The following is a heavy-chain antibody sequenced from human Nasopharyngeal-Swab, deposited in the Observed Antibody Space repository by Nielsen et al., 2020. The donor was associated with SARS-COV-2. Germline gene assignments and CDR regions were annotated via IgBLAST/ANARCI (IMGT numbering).Heavy chain of an antibody. J-gene: IGHJ4*02. D-gene: IGHD3-22*01. CDR2: INHSGST. CDR3: ARAPTRHYYDSSGYSS. V-gene: IGHV4-39*07. Sequence: GSLRLSCTVSGGSVSSGSYYWSWIRQPPGKGLEWIGEINHSGSTNYNPSLKSRVTISVDTSKNQFSLKLSSVTAADTAVYYCARAPTRHYYDSSGYSSWGQGTLVTVSS. CDR1: GGSVSSGSYY.